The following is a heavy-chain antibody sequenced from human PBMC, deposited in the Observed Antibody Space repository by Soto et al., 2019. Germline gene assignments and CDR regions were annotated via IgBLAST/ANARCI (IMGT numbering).Heavy chain of an antibody. J-gene: IGHJ3*02. V-gene: IGHV4-4*02. D-gene: IGHD2-15*01. CDR1: SGSISSSNW. CDR3: ARVGDCSGGSCYVAFDI. Sequence: SETLSLTCAVSSGSISSSNWWSWVRQPPGKGLEWIGEIYHSGSTNYNPSLKSRVTISVDKSKNQFSLKLSSVTAADTAMYYCARVGDCSGGSCYVAFDIWGQGTMVTVSS. CDR2: IYHSGST.